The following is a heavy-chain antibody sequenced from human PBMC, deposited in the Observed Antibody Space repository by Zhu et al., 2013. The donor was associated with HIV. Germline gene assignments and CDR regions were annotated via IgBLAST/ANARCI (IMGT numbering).Heavy chain of an antibody. CDR2: MNPNSGNT. D-gene: IGHD6-19*01. CDR1: GYTFTSYD. J-gene: IGHJ4*02. V-gene: IGHV1-8*01. Sequence: VKVSCKASGYTFTSYDINWVRQATGQGLEWMGWMNPNSGNTGYAQKFQGRVTMTRNTSISTAYMELSSLRSEDTAVYYCARRIGSSGWYDYWGQGTLVTVSS. CDR3: ARRIGSSGWYDY.